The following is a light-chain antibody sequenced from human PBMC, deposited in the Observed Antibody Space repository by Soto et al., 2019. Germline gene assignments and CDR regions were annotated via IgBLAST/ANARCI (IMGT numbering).Light chain of an antibody. CDR1: SSNIGGNT. Sequence: QSVLTQPPSASGTPGQRVTISCSGSSSNIGGNTVNWYQQLPGTPPKLLIYSYSRRPSGVPDRFSGSKSGTSASLAISALQSEDEADYYCASWDDSLNGHVIFGGGTKLTVL. V-gene: IGLV1-44*01. J-gene: IGLJ2*01. CDR3: ASWDDSLNGHVI. CDR2: SYS.